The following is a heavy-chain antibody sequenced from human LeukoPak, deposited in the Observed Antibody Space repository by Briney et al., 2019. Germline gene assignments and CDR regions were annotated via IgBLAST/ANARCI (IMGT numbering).Heavy chain of an antibody. CDR2: FDPEDGET. CDR1: GYTLTELS. CDR3: ATAQPPYSSSWHQH. V-gene: IGHV1-24*01. D-gene: IGHD6-13*01. Sequence: ASVKVSCKVSGYTLTELSMHWVRQAPGKGLEWMGGFDPEDGETIYAQKFQGRVTMTEDTSTDTAYMELSSLRYEDTAVYYCATAQPPYSSSWHQHWGQGTLVTVSS. J-gene: IGHJ1*01.